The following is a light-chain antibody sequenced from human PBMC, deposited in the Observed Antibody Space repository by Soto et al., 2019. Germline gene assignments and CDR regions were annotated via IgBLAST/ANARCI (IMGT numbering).Light chain of an antibody. CDR2: EVI. Sequence: QSALTQPASVSGSPGQSITISCTGTSSDVGGYDYVSWYQQHPGKAPKLIISEVINRPSGVPDRFSASKSGNTASLTISGLQAEDEADYYCASKAGSSRHVVFGGGTKVTVL. V-gene: IGLV2-14*01. CDR3: ASKAGSSRHVV. J-gene: IGLJ2*01. CDR1: SSDVGGYDY.